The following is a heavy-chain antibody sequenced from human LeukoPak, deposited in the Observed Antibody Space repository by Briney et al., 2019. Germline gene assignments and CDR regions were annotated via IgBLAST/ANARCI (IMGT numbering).Heavy chain of an antibody. J-gene: IGHJ2*01. Sequence: PSETLSLTCTVSGGSISSSSYYWGWIRQPPGKGLEWIGSIYYSGSTYYNPSLKSRVTISVDTSKNQFSLKLSSVTAADTAVYYCARDRRDGYNLDFRARYFDLWGRGTLVTVSS. CDR3: ARDRRDGYNLDFRARYFDL. D-gene: IGHD5-24*01. V-gene: IGHV4-39*07. CDR1: GGSISSSSYY. CDR2: IYYSGST.